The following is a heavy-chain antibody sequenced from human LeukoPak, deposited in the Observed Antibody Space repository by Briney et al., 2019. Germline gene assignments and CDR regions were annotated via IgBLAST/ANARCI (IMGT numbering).Heavy chain of an antibody. CDR1: GGSFSSYY. D-gene: IGHD5/OR15-5a*01. CDR3: AREVSGDFDY. CDR2: VYYSGTT. J-gene: IGHJ4*02. V-gene: IGHV4-59*01. Sequence: SETLSLTCTVSGGSFSSYYWNWIRQPPGKGLEWIGYVYYSGTTNYNPSLKSRVTISVDTSKNQFSLNLTSVTAADTAVYYCAREVSGDFDYWGQGTLVTVSS.